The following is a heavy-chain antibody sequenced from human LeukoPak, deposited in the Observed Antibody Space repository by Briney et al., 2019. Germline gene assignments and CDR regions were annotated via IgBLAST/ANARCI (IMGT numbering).Heavy chain of an antibody. CDR3: ARGPYSSGWT. D-gene: IGHD6-19*01. CDR1: GYTFTDYY. J-gene: IGHJ5*02. V-gene: IGHV1-46*01. CDR2: INPGGGST. Sequence: ASVKVSCKASGYTFTDYYMNWVRQAPGQGPEWMGIINPGGGSTNYAQKFQGRVTMTRDTSTSTVYMELSSLRSEDTAVYYCARGPYSSGWTWGQGTLVTVSS.